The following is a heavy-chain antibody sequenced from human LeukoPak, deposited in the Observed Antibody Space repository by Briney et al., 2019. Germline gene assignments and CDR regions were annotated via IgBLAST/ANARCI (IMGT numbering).Heavy chain of an antibody. CDR1: GGTFSSYA. Sequence: ASVKVSCKASGGTFSSYAISWVRQAPGQGIEWMGGIIPIFGTANYAQKFQGRVTITADKSTSTAYMELSSLRSEDTAVYYCARVRANWGLAFDIWGQGTMVTVSS. CDR3: ARVRANWGLAFDI. V-gene: IGHV1-69*06. J-gene: IGHJ3*02. CDR2: IIPIFGTA. D-gene: IGHD7-27*01.